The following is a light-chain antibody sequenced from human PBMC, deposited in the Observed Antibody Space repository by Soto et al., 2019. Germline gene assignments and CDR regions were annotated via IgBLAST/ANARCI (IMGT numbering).Light chain of an antibody. CDR3: CSYAGSYTLGV. J-gene: IGLJ2*01. CDR2: DVS. V-gene: IGLV2-11*01. Sequence: QSALTQPRSVSGSPGQSVTISCTGTSSNVGGYNYVSWYQQQTGKAPKLMIYDVSKRPSGVPDRFSGSKPGNTASLTISGLQAEDEADYYCCSYAGSYTLGVFGGGTKLTVL. CDR1: SSNVGGYNY.